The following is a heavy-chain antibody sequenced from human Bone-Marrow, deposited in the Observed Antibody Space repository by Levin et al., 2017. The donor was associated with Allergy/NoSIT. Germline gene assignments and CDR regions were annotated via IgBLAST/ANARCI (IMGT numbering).Heavy chain of an antibody. D-gene: IGHD3-3*01. Sequence: GGSLRLSCAASGFTFDDYAMHWVRQAPGKGLEWVSGISWNSGSIGYADSVKGRFTISRDNAKNSLYLQMNSLRAEDTALYYCGLSITIFGVVIGPRFYFDYWGQGTLVTVSS. J-gene: IGHJ4*02. CDR1: GFTFDDYA. CDR3: GLSITIFGVVIGPRFYFDY. V-gene: IGHV3-9*01. CDR2: ISWNSGSI.